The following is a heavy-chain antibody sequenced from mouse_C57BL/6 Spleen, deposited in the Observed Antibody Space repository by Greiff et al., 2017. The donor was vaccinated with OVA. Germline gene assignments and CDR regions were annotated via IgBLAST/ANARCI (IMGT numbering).Heavy chain of an antibody. Sequence: QVQLQQSGPGLVQPSQSLSITCTVSGFSLTSYGVHWVRQSPGKGLEWLGVIWSGGSTDFNAAFISRLSISKDNSKSQVFFKMNSHQADHTAIYYCTRIRGGVTIYYYAMDDWGQGTSVTVSS. V-gene: IGHV2-2*01. D-gene: IGHD2-2*01. J-gene: IGHJ4*01. CDR3: TRIRGGVTIYYYAMDD. CDR1: GFSLTSYG. CDR2: IWSGGST.